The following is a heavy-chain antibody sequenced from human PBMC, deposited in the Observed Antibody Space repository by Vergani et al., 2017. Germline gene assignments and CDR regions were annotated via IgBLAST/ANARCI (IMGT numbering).Heavy chain of an antibody. CDR2: IYYSGST. V-gene: IGHV4-59*08. CDR1: GGSISSYY. Sequence: QVQLQESGPGLVKPSETLSLTCTVSGGSISSYYWSWIRQPPGKGLEWIGYIYYSGSTYYNPSPKSRVTISVDTSKNQFSLKLSSVTAADTAVYFCARHSTVEWLVKLGWFDPWGQGILVTVSS. D-gene: IGHD6-19*01. CDR3: ARHSTVEWLVKLGWFDP. J-gene: IGHJ5*02.